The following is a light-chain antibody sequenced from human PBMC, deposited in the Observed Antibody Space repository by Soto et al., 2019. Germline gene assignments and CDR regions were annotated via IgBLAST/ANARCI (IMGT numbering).Light chain of an antibody. CDR2: GAS. V-gene: IGKV3-20*01. CDR1: QSISSSY. Sequence: EISLTQSPGTLSLSXXXXXTLXXXASQSISSSYLAWYQQKPGQAPRLLLYGASNRATGIPDRFSGSGSGTDFTLTISRLEPEDFAVYYCQHYGSSPTFGQGTKVDIK. J-gene: IGKJ1*01. CDR3: QHYGSSPT.